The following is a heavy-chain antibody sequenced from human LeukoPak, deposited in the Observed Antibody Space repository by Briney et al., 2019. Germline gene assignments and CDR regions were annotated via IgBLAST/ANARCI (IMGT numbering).Heavy chain of an antibody. CDR2: IKHDGSEK. CDR3: ARRPIYEAYFDF. Sequence: PGGSLRLSCVASGFPFDRYWMSWVRQAPGKGLEWVATIKHDGSEKNFVASVNGRFTISRDNAENSLFLQLDSLRADDTAVYFCARRPIYEAYFDFWGQGTLVTVSS. CDR1: GFPFDRYW. J-gene: IGHJ4*02. V-gene: IGHV3-7*01. D-gene: IGHD3-16*01.